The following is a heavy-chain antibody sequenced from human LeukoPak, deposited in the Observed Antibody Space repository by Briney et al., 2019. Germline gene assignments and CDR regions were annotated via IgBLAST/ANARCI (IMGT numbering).Heavy chain of an antibody. D-gene: IGHD3-10*01. J-gene: IGHJ4*02. CDR2: IYYSGST. Sequence: SETLSLTCTVSGGSISSSSYYWGWIRQPPGKGLEWIGSIYYSGSTYYNPSLKSRVTISVDTSKNQFSLKLSSVTAADTAVYYCARVSAMVRDRPVDYWGQGTLVTVSS. CDR1: GGSISSSSYY. CDR3: ARVSAMVRDRPVDY. V-gene: IGHV4-39*07.